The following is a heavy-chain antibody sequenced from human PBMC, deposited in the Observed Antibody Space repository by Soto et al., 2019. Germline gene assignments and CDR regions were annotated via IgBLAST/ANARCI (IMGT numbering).Heavy chain of an antibody. CDR3: ARGRRRLGDLSLRYYYGMDV. V-gene: IGHV4-30-4*01. J-gene: IGHJ6*02. Sequence: QVQLQESGPGLVKPSQTLSLTCTVSGGSISSGDYYWSWIRQPPGKGLEWIGYIYYSGSTYYNPSLKRRVTISVDTSKNQFSLKLSSVTAADTAVYYCARGRRRLGDLSLRYYYGMDVWGQGTTVTVSS. D-gene: IGHD3-16*02. CDR1: GGSISSGDYY. CDR2: IYYSGST.